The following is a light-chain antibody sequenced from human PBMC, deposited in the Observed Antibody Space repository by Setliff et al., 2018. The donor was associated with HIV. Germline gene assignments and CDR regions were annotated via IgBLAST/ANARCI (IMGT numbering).Light chain of an antibody. Sequence: QSVLAQPASVSGSPGQSITISCTGISSDVGNYNYVSWYQEHPGKAPKLMIYDVTRRPSGVPDRFSGSRSGNTASLTISGLQAEDEADYYCSSFAGRLHVFGTGTKVTVL. CDR1: SSDVGNYNY. CDR2: DVT. J-gene: IGLJ1*01. CDR3: SSFAGRLHV. V-gene: IGLV2-11*01.